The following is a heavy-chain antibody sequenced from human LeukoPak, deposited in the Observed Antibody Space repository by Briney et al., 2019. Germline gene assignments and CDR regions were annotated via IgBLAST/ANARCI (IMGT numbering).Heavy chain of an antibody. CDR3: ARHVKIVPADKEYYSDY. J-gene: IGHJ4*02. CDR2: INHSGST. CDR1: GGSFSGYY. D-gene: IGHD2-2*01. V-gene: IGHV4-34*01. Sequence: SETLSLTCAVYGGSFSGYYWSWIRQPPGKGLEWIGEINHSGSTNYNPSLKSRVTISVDTSKNQFSLKLSSVTAADTAVYYCARHVKIVPADKEYYSDYWGQGTLVTVSS.